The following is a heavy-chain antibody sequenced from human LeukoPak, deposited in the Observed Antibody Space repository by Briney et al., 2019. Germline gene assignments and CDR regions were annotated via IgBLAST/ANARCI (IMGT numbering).Heavy chain of an antibody. V-gene: IGHV3-9*01. Sequence: GGSLRLSCAASGFTFDDFAMHWVRQVPGKGLEWVSGISWNSDIIDYADSVKGRFTISRDNAKNSLYLQMNSLRTEDAAVYYCATYVDTVRYDAFDVWGQGTMVTVSS. CDR1: GFTFDDFA. CDR3: ATYVDTVRYDAFDV. J-gene: IGHJ3*01. CDR2: ISWNSDII. D-gene: IGHD5-18*01.